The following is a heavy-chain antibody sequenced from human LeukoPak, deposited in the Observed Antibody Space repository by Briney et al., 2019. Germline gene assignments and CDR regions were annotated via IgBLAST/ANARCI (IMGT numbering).Heavy chain of an antibody. J-gene: IGHJ4*02. CDR1: GFTFSGCG. V-gene: IGHV3-30*02. D-gene: IGHD5-18*01. Sequence: GGSLRLSCAASGFTFSGCGMHRVRQAPGKGLEWVAFIWYDGRDKYYADSVKGQFTISRDNSKNTLYLQRIRLRAEDTAVYYCAKDPYSYGSYFDYWGQGTLVTVSS. CDR3: AKDPYSYGSYFDY. CDR2: IWYDGRDK.